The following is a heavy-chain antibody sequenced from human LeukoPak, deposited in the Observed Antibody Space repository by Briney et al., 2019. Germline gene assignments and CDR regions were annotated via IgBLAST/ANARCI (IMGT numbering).Heavy chain of an antibody. CDR2: ISGSGATT. D-gene: IGHD5-18*01. CDR1: GFTFSSYA. Sequence: GGSLRLSGAASGFTFSSYAMSWVRQAPGKGLEWVSAISGSGATTYYADSVKGRFTISRDNSKNTLYLQMNSLRVEDTAVYYCAKEKYRGYSYGSGDYWGQGTLVTVSS. J-gene: IGHJ4*02. CDR3: AKEKYRGYSYGSGDY. V-gene: IGHV3-23*01.